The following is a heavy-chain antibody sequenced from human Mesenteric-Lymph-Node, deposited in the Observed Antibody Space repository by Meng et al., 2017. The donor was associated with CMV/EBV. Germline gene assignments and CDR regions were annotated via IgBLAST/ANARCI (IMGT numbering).Heavy chain of an antibody. CDR3: ARDLSSSLVYYGMDV. CDR2: ISMSSTYI. V-gene: IGHV3-21*01. D-gene: IGHD6-6*01. Sequence: GESLKISCAASGFTFSSYTMNWVRQTPGEGLEWVSSISMSSTYIYYADSVKGRFTISRDNSKNTLYLQMNSLRAEDTAVYYCARDLSSSLVYYGMDVWGQGTTVTVSS. CDR1: GFTFSSYT. J-gene: IGHJ6*02.